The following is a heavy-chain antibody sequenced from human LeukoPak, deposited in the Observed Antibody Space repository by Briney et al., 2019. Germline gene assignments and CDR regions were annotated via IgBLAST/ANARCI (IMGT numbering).Heavy chain of an antibody. CDR3: ARRNYYGSGSLGRPFDY. CDR2: ISSSSSTI. V-gene: IGHV3-48*02. Sequence: PGGSLRLSCAASGFTFSSYSMNWVRQAPGKGLEWVSYISSSSSTIYYADSVKGRFTISRDNAKNPLYLQMNSLRDEDTAVYYCARRNYYGSGSLGRPFDYWGQGTLVTVSS. J-gene: IGHJ4*02. D-gene: IGHD3-10*01. CDR1: GFTFSSYS.